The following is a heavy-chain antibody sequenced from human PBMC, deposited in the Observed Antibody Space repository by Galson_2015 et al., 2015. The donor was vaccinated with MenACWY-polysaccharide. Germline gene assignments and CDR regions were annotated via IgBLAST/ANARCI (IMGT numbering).Heavy chain of an antibody. V-gene: IGHV3-30*09. J-gene: IGHJ6*02. CDR3: ARGHYGLDV. Sequence: SLRLSCAASGFTFSSYAMHWVRQAPGKGLEWVAVISHDGNNKDYGDSVKGRFAISRDNAKNSLYLQLNSLEVEDTAIYYCARGHYGLDVWGQGTTVTVSS. CDR1: GFTFSSYA. CDR2: ISHDGNNK.